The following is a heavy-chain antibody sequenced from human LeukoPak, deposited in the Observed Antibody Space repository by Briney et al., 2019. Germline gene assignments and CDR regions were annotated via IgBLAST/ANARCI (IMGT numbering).Heavy chain of an antibody. CDR1: GFTFSNYA. J-gene: IGHJ4*02. Sequence: GGSLRLSCAASGFTFSNYAMNWVRQAPGKGLEWVSTISTSGITTYYADSVNGRFTISRDNSKNILYLQMDSLRAEDTAIYFCAKDYGSGTYYALSSSDYWGQGTLVTVSS. D-gene: IGHD3-10*01. CDR2: ISTSGITT. V-gene: IGHV3-23*01. CDR3: AKDYGSGTYYALSSSDY.